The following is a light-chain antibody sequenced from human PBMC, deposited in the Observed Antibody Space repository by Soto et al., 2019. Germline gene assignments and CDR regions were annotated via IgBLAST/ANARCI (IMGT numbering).Light chain of an antibody. CDR1: QSVSSSY. Sequence: EIVLTQSPGTLSLSPGERATLSCRASQSVSSSYLAWYQQEPGQAPRLLIYGASSRATGIPDRFSGSGSGTDFTLTISRLEPEDFAVYYCQQYGSSPGGTFGQGTKVDIK. J-gene: IGKJ1*01. CDR2: GAS. V-gene: IGKV3-20*01. CDR3: QQYGSSPGGT.